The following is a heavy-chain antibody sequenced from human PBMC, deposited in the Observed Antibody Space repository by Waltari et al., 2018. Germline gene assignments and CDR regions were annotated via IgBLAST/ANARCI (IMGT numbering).Heavy chain of an antibody. CDR1: GGSISSSSYY. D-gene: IGHD6-19*01. J-gene: IGHJ4*02. Sequence: QLQLQESGPGLVKPSETLSLTCTVSGGSISSSSYYWGWIRQPPGKGLEWIGSIYYSGSTDYNPSLKSRVTISVDTSKNQFSLKLSSVTAADTAVYYCVRTSGYSSGWSYYFDYWGQGTLVTVSS. CDR2: IYYSGST. CDR3: VRTSGYSSGWSYYFDY. V-gene: IGHV4-39*07.